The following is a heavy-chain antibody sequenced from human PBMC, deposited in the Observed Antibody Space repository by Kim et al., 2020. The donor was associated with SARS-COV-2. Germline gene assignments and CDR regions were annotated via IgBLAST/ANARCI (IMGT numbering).Heavy chain of an antibody. CDR3: ARELHTSGWNVFDS. V-gene: IGHV3-33*01. CDR2: IWAEGNNK. Sequence: GGSLRLSCSASGFSFSSYGIHWVRQAPGKGLEWVSVIWAEGNNKYYGNSVKGRFTISRDNSKNTVFLEMNSLRVEDTAVYYCARELHTSGWNVFDSWGQGTLVPAAS. J-gene: IGHJ5*01. CDR1: GFSFSSYG. D-gene: IGHD6-19*01.